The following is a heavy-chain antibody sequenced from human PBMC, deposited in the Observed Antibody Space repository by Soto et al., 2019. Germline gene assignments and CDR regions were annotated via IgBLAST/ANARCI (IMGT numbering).Heavy chain of an antibody. V-gene: IGHV1-69*13. CDR3: VRDSGAKLSSS. CDR2: IVPIYRTA. J-gene: IGHJ4*02. D-gene: IGHD6-13*01. Sequence: SVKVSCKASGGTFSSYRINWVRQAPGQGLEWVGGIVPIYRTADYAQKFQGRVTITADESARTSYMELHSLKSQDTAVYYCVRDSGAKLSSSWGQGTLVTVSS. CDR1: GGTFSSYR.